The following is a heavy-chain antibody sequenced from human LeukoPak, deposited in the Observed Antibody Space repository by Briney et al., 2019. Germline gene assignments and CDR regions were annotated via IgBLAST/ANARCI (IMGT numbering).Heavy chain of an antibody. D-gene: IGHD6-6*01. Sequence: PGGSLRLSCAASGFTFSNAWMSWVRQAPGKGLEWVGRIKSKTDGGTTDYAAPVKGRFTISRDDSKNTLYLQMNSLKTEDTAVYYCTTIVAARPGMCFDYWGQGTLVTVSS. CDR2: IKSKTDGGTT. V-gene: IGHV3-15*01. CDR1: GFTFSNAW. CDR3: TTIVAARPGMCFDY. J-gene: IGHJ4*02.